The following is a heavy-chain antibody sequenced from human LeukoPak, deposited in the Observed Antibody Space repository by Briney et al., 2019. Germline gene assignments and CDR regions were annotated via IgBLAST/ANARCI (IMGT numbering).Heavy chain of an antibody. Sequence: GRSLRLSCAASGFTFDDYAMHWVRQAPGKGLEWVSGISWNSGSIGYADSVKGRFTISRDNAKNSLYLQMNSLRAEDMALYYCAKDMSLNYVFWSGPTFDYWGQGTLVTVSS. J-gene: IGHJ4*02. D-gene: IGHD3-3*01. CDR3: AKDMSLNYVFWSGPTFDY. V-gene: IGHV3-9*03. CDR1: GFTFDDYA. CDR2: ISWNSGSI.